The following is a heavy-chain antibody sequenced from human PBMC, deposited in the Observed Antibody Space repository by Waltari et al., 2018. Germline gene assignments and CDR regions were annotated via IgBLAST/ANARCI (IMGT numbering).Heavy chain of an antibody. Sequence: IRSKAYGGTTEYAASVKGRFTISRDDSKSIAYLQMNSLKTEDTAVYYCTAPPRLRYFDWLYGMDVWGQGTTVTVSS. V-gene: IGHV3-49*02. D-gene: IGHD3-9*01. CDR3: TAPPRLRYFDWLYGMDV. CDR2: IRSKAYGGTT. J-gene: IGHJ6*02.